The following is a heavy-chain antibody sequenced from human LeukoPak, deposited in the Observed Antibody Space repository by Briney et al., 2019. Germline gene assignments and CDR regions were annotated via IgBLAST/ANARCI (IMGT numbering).Heavy chain of an antibody. Sequence: SQTLSLTCAISGDSVSSNSAAWNWIRQSPSRGLXXXGRTYYRSKWYNDYAVSVKSRITINPDTSKNQFPLQLNSVTPEDTAVYYCARAHSSGWWVDYWGQGTLVTVSS. V-gene: IGHV6-1*01. CDR1: GDSVSSNSAA. J-gene: IGHJ4*02. CDR3: ARAHSSGWWVDY. CDR2: TYYRSKWYN. D-gene: IGHD6-19*01.